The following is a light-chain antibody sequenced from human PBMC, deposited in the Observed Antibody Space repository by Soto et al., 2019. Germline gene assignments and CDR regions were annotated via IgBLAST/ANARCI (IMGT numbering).Light chain of an antibody. V-gene: IGKV1-39*01. CDR2: AAS. CDR3: QQSDSYPQT. J-gene: IGKJ4*01. Sequence: DIQMTQSPSSLSASAGDRVTITCRASQSISSYLNWYQQKPGKAPKLLIYAASSLQSGVPSRFSGSGSGTDFTLTISSLQPEDFATYFCQQSDSYPQTFSGGTKV. CDR1: QSISSY.